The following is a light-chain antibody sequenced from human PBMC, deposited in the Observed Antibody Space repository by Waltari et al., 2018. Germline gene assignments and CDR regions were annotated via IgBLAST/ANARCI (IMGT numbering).Light chain of an antibody. J-gene: IGKJ1*01. CDR3: QQYITSWT. CDR2: DAP. V-gene: IGKV3-20*01. Sequence: EIVLTQSPGTLSLSPGERVTLSCRASQSIGSSYLAWYQQKPGQSLRLLIYDAPNRATGIPDRFSGSGSGTDFTLTISRLEPEDFAVYYCQQYITSWTFGQGTKVEIK. CDR1: QSIGSSY.